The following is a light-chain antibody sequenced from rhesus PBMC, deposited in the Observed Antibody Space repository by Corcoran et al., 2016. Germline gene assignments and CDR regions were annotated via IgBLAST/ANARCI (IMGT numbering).Light chain of an antibody. CDR3: QQYNKWPLT. J-gene: IGKJ4*01. CDR2: DIA. V-gene: IGKV3S9*01. Sequence: EIVMTQSPATLSLSPGERATLSCRASQSVATWVAWYQQKHDQAPRLLIYDIARRATGIPDRFSGSGSGTDFTLTISSLEPEDFAIYYCQQYNKWPLTFGGGTKVEI. CDR1: QSVATW.